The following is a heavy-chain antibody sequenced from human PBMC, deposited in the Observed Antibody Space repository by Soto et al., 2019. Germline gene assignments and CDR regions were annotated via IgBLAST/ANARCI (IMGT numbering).Heavy chain of an antibody. V-gene: IGHV3-33*01. CDR3: ARDRIAARPGGMDV. Sequence: QVQLVESGGGVVQPGRSLRLSCAASGFTFSSYGMHWIRQAPGKGLEWVAVIWYDGSNKYYADSEKGRFTISRDNSKNTLYLQMNSLRAEDTAVYYCARDRIAARPGGMDVWGQGTTVTVSS. D-gene: IGHD6-6*01. J-gene: IGHJ6*02. CDR2: IWYDGSNK. CDR1: GFTFSSYG.